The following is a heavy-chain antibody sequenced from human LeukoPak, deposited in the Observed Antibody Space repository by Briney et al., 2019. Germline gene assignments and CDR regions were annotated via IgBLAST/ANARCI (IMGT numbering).Heavy chain of an antibody. J-gene: IGHJ3*02. CDR3: ARERGLVPAAIRQDDAFDI. CDR1: GYTFTGYY. D-gene: IGHD2-2*02. V-gene: IGHV1-2*02. CDR2: INPNSGGT. Sequence: ASVKVSCKASGYTFTGYYMHWVRQAPGQGLEWMGWINPNSGGTNYAQKFQGRVTMTRDTSISTANMELSRLRSDDTAVYYCARERGLVPAAIRQDDAFDIWGQGTMVTVSS.